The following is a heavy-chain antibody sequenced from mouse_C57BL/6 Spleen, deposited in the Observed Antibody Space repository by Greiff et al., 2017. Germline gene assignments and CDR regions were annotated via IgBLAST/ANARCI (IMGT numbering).Heavy chain of an antibody. J-gene: IGHJ1*03. V-gene: IGHV1-9*01. D-gene: IGHD2-12*01. CDR1: GYTFTGYW. Sequence: VQLQQSGAELMKPGASVKLSCKATGYTFTGYWLEWVKQRPGHGLEWIGEILPGSGSTNYNDKFKGKATFTADTSSNTAYRQLSSLTTEDSAIYYCARNPHDDGSRYWYFDVWGTGTTVTVSS. CDR2: ILPGSGST. CDR3: ARNPHDDGSRYWYFDV.